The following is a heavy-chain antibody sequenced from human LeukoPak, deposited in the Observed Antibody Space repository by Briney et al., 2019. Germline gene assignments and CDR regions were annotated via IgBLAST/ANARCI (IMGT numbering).Heavy chain of an antibody. CDR2: INHSGST. Sequence: SETLSHTCAVYGGSFSGYYWSWIRQPPGKGLEWIGEINHSGSTNYNPSLKSRVTISVDTSKNQFSLKLSSVTAADTAVYYCARAQDFYGSGSYYYYYYYGMDVWGQGTTVTVSS. D-gene: IGHD3-10*01. CDR1: GGSFSGYY. CDR3: ARAQDFYGSGSYYYYYYYGMDV. V-gene: IGHV4-34*01. J-gene: IGHJ6*02.